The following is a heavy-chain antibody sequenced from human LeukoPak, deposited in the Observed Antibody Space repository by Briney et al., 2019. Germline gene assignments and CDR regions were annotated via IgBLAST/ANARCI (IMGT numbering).Heavy chain of an antibody. CDR2: IIPIFGTA. J-gene: IGHJ4*02. V-gene: IGHV1-69*06. CDR3: ARDIQVDSRASGY. Sequence: ASVKVSCKASGGTCSSYAISWVRQAPGQGLEWMGGIIPIFGTANYAQKFQGRVTITADKSTSTAYMELSSLRSEDTAVYYCARDIQVDSRASGYWGQGTLVTVSS. D-gene: IGHD3-22*01. CDR1: GGTCSSYA.